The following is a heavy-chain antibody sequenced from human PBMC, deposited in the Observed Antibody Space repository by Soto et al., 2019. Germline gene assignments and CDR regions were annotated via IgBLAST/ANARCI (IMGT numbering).Heavy chain of an antibody. D-gene: IGHD2-2*01. J-gene: IGHJ5*02. V-gene: IGHV1-69*01. CDR2: IIPIFGTA. CDR1: GGTFSSYA. Sequence: QVQLVQSGAEVKKPGSSVKVSCKASGGTFSSYAISWVRQAPGQGLEWMGGIIPIFGTANYAQKFQGRVTITADESTSTADMELSSLRSEDTAVYYCARDGICSSTSCLYNWFDPWGQGTLVTVSS. CDR3: ARDGICSSTSCLYNWFDP.